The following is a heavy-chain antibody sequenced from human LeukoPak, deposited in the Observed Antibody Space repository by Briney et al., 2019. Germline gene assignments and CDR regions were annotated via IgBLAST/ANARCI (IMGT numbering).Heavy chain of an antibody. J-gene: IGHJ5*02. Sequence: GGSLRLSCAASGFTFSSYEMNWVRQAPGKGLEWVSYISSSGSTIYYADSVKGRFTISRDNAKNSLYLQMNSLRAEDTAVYYCARDLTPKVGTNWFDPWGQGTLVTVSS. CDR3: ARDLTPKVGTNWFDP. V-gene: IGHV3-48*03. D-gene: IGHD1-1*01. CDR1: GFTFSSYE. CDR2: ISSSGSTI.